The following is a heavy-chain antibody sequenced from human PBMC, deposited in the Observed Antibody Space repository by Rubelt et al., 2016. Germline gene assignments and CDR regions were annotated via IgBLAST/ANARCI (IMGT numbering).Heavy chain of an antibody. J-gene: IGHJ4*02. Sequence: QVQLVQSGAEVKKPGASVKVSCKVSGYTLTELSMHWVRQAPGKGLEWMGWISAYNGNTNYAQKLQGRVTMTTDTATSTAYMELRSLRSDDTAVYYCARDTRYSSSSNFDYWGQGTLVTVSS. D-gene: IGHD6-13*01. CDR3: ARDTRYSSSSNFDY. CDR1: GYTLTELS. V-gene: IGHV1-18*01. CDR2: ISAYNGNT.